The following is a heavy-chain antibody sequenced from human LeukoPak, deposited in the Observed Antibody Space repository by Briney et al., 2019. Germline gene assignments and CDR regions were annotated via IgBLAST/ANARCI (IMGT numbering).Heavy chain of an antibody. CDR2: ISGSGGST. D-gene: IGHD3-22*01. CDR1: GFSFSNYA. Sequence: PGGSLRLSCVSSGFSFSNYAMSWVRQAPGKGLEWVSSISGSGGSTHYADSVKGRFTISRDETKNTLYLQMNSLRAEDTAVYYCAKSAYYDASGYYREYYFDYWGQGTLVTVSS. CDR3: AKSAYYDASGYYREYYFDY. V-gene: IGHV3-23*01. J-gene: IGHJ4*02.